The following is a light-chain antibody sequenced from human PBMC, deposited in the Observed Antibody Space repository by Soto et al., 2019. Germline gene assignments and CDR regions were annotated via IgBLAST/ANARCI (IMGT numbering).Light chain of an antibody. CDR1: QSIDSW. Sequence: DIQMTQSPSTLSASVGDRVTITCRASQSIDSWLAWYQQKPGKAPKLLIYRASSLESGVPSRFSGSGSGTEFTLTISSLQPDDFATYYCQQCKTYMYTFAQGTKLEIK. V-gene: IGKV1-5*03. J-gene: IGKJ2*01. CDR2: RAS. CDR3: QQCKTYMYT.